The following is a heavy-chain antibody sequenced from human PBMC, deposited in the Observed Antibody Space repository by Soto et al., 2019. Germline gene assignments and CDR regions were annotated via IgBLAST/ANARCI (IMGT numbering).Heavy chain of an antibody. J-gene: IGHJ4*02. CDR2: ISAYNGDT. CDR3: VRDPDGHIDFDY. CDR1: GYTFTSYG. Sequence: QVQLVQSGAEVKEPGASVKISCKASGYTFTSYGISWVRQAPGQGLEWMSWISAYNGDTNYAQKVQGRVTMTTDTSTSTAFMALRSLRVADTAVYYCVRDPDGHIDFDYWGQGTLVTVSS. V-gene: IGHV1-18*01.